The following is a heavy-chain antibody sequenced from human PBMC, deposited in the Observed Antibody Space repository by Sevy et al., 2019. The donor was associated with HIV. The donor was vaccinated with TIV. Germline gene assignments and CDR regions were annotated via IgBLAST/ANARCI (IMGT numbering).Heavy chain of an antibody. V-gene: IGHV1-3*01. J-gene: IGHJ5*02. D-gene: IGHD1-26*01. Sequence: ASVKVSCKASGYTFTSYAMHWVRQAPGQRLEWMGWINAGNGNTKYSQKFQGRVTITRDTSGSTAYMELSSLRSEDTAGYYCARDRSPRIKLGALPWNWFDPWGQGTLVTVSS. CDR1: GYTFTSYA. CDR3: ARDRSPRIKLGALPWNWFDP. CDR2: INAGNGNT.